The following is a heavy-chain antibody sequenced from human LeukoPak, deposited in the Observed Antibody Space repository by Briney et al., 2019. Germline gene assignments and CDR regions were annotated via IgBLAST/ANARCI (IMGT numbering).Heavy chain of an antibody. CDR2: ISSSSSYI. CDR1: GFTFSSYS. D-gene: IGHD1-26*01. J-gene: IGHJ4*02. CDR3: AKRGAPGAYYYFDY. V-gene: IGHV3-21*04. Sequence: GGSLRLSCAASGFTFSSYSMNWVRQAPGKGLEWVSSISSSSSYIYYADSVKGRFTISRDNAKNSLYLHMNSLGAEDTAVYYCAKRGAPGAYYYFDYWGQGTLVTVSS.